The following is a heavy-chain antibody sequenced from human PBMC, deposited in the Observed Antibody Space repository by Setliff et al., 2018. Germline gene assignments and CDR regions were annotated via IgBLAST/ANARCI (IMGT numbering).Heavy chain of an antibody. CDR3: VGSVFDYYFEY. J-gene: IGHJ4*02. CDR2: INHRGST. CDR1: GGTFSDYH. V-gene: IGHV4-34*08. Sequence: SETLSLTCAAYGGTFSDYHWTWIRQSPEKGLEWIGEINHRGSTNYNPSLKSRVTLSIDTSKKQFSLNLTSVTAADTAVYYCVGSVFDYYFEYWGQGALVTVSS. D-gene: IGHD3-16*01.